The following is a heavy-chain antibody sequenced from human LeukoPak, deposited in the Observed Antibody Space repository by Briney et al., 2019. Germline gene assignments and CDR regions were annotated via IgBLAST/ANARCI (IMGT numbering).Heavy chain of an antibody. Sequence: SQTLSLTCAVSNGSIRSSSYYWNWIRLPVGKGLEWIGRVYSTGSINYSSSLQSRVTISIDTSKNHFSLKLSSVTAADTAVYYCARDRRQHDYGDYYFDLGGQGTLVSVSS. V-gene: IGHV4-61*02. J-gene: IGHJ4*02. CDR1: NGSIRSSSYY. D-gene: IGHD4-17*01. CDR2: VYSTGSI. CDR3: ARDRRQHDYGDYYFDL.